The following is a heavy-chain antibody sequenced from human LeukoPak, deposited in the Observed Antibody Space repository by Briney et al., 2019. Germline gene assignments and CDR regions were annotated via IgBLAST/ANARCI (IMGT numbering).Heavy chain of an antibody. V-gene: IGHV1-46*01. CDR3: ARDSGMVRGTVDY. D-gene: IGHD3-10*01. CDR1: GYTFTSYY. Sequence: ASVKVSCKSSGYTFTSYYMYWVRQAPGQGLEWMGIINPSGGSTSYAQKFQGRVTMTRDTSTSTIYMELSSLRSEDTAVYYCARDSGMVRGTVDYWGQGTLVTVSS. J-gene: IGHJ4*02. CDR2: INPSGGST.